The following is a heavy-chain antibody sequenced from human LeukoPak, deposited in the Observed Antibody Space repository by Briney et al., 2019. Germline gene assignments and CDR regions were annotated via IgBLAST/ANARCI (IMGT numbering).Heavy chain of an antibody. Sequence: GASVKVSCKASGYTFTGYYMHWVRQAPGQGLEWMGWINPNSGGTNYAQKFQGRVTMTRDTSVSTAYMELSRLRSDDTAVYYCARGQRSPTSAAGFDYWGQGTLVTVSS. J-gene: IGHJ4*02. V-gene: IGHV1-2*02. CDR3: ARGQRSPTSAAGFDY. CDR1: GYTFTGYY. D-gene: IGHD6-13*01. CDR2: INPNSGGT.